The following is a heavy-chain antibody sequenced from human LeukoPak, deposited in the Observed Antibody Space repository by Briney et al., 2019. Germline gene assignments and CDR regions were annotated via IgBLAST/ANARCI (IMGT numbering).Heavy chain of an antibody. CDR3: AKEWVVAATDY. D-gene: IGHD2-15*01. V-gene: IGHV3-72*01. CDR2: SRNKANSYTT. CDR1: GFTFSDHY. Sequence: GGSLRLSCAASGFTFSDHYIDWVRQAPGKGLQWVGRSRNKANSYTTEYAASVKGRFIISRDDSESSLYLQMNSLTAEDTAVYYCAKEWVVAATDYWGQGTLVTVSS. J-gene: IGHJ4*02.